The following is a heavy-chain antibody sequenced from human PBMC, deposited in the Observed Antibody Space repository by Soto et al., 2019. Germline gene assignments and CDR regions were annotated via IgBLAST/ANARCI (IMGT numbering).Heavy chain of an antibody. CDR2: IIPIFGTA. CDR1: GGTFSSYA. V-gene: IGHV1-69*13. Sequence: GASVKVSCKASGGTFSSYAISWVRQAPGQGLEWMGGIIPIFGTANYAQKFQGRVTITADESTSTAYMELSSLRSEDTAVYYCARAREMATITYNYYGMDVWGQGTTVTVSS. D-gene: IGHD5-12*01. J-gene: IGHJ6*02. CDR3: ARAREMATITYNYYGMDV.